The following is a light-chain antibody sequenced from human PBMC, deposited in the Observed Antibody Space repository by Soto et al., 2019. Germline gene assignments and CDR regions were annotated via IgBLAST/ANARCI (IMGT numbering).Light chain of an antibody. V-gene: IGKV3-20*01. J-gene: IGKJ1*01. CDR1: QSVSSSY. CDR3: QQYKNWPQT. Sequence: EIGLTQSPGTLSLSPGERATLSCRASQSVSSSYLAWYQQKPGQAPRLLIYGASSRATGIPDRFSGSGSGTEFTLTISSLQSEDFAVYYCQQYKNWPQTFGQGTKVDIK. CDR2: GAS.